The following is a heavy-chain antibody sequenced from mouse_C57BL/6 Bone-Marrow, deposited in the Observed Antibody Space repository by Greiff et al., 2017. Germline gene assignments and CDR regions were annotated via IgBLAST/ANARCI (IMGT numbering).Heavy chain of an antibody. Sequence: QVQLQQPGAELVRPGSSVKLSCKASGYTFTRYWMHWVKQRPIQGLEWIGNIYPSDSETHYNQKFKDKATWTVDKSSSTADMQLSSLTSEDSAVYYCGADYDGRLFAYWGQGTLVTVSA. CDR3: GADYDGRLFAY. D-gene: IGHD2-4*01. J-gene: IGHJ3*01. CDR1: GYTFTRYW. V-gene: IGHV1-52*01. CDR2: IYPSDSET.